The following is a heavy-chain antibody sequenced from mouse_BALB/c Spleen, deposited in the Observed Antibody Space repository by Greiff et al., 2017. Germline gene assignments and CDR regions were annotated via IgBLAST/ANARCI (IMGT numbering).Heavy chain of an antibody. D-gene: IGHD1-1*01. Sequence: QVQLKESGPGLVAPSQSLSITCTVSGFSLTSYGVHWVRQPPGKGLEWLGVIWAGGSTNYNSALMSRLSISKDNSKSQVFLKMNSLQTDDTAMYYCAREATVVATRRYYFDYWGQGTTLTVSS. V-gene: IGHV2-9*02. CDR3: AREATVVATRRYYFDY. CDR1: GFSLTSYG. CDR2: IWAGGST. J-gene: IGHJ2*01.